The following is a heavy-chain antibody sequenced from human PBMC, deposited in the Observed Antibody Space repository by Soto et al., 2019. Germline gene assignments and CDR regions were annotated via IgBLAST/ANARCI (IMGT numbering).Heavy chain of an antibody. J-gene: IGHJ4*02. CDR1: GGSISSYY. D-gene: IGHD6-13*01. CDR2: IYYSGST. Sequence: SETLSLTCTVSGGSISSYYWSWIRLPPGKGLEWIGYIYYSGSTNYNPFLKSRVTMSVDMSKNQFSLTLSSVTAADTAVYYCARALPTLEAAGHFEYWGQGTLVTVSS. CDR3: ARALPTLEAAGHFEY. V-gene: IGHV4-59*01.